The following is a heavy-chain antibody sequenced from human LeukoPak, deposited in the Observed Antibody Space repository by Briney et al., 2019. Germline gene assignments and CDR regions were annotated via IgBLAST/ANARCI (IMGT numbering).Heavy chain of an antibody. CDR2: IIPIFGTA. D-gene: IGHD1-1*01. V-gene: IGHV1-69*13. CDR1: GYTFTSYG. J-gene: IGHJ6*03. CDR3: ARDLQPLLPGKSSYYYYYMDV. Sequence: ASVKVSCKASGYTFTSYGISWVRQAPGQGLEWMGGIIPIFGTANYAQKFQGRVTITADESTSTAYMELSSLRSEDTAVYYCARDLQPLLPGKSSYYYYYMDVWGKGTTVTISS.